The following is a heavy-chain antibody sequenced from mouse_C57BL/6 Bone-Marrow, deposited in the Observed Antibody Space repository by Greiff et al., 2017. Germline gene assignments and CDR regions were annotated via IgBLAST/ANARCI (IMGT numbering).Heavy chain of an antibody. D-gene: IGHD1-1*01. CDR1: GYTFTSYG. CDR3: ARRGGSSYDWYFDV. V-gene: IGHV1-81*01. Sequence: VQLKESGAELARPGASVKLSCKASGYTFTSYGISWVKQRTGQGLEWIGEIYPRSGNTYYNEKFKGKATLTADKSSSTAYMELRSLTSEDSAVYFCARRGGSSYDWYFDVWGTGTTVTVSS. J-gene: IGHJ1*03. CDR2: IYPRSGNT.